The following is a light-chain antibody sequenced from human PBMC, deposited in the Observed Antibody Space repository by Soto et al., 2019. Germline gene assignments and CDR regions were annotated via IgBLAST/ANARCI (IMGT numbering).Light chain of an antibody. V-gene: IGKV1-9*01. CDR3: QQLNSFPIT. Sequence: ITCRASQAISSYLAWYQQKPGRAPKLLIYAASTLQSGVPSRFSGSGSGTEFTLTITSLQPEDFETYYCQQLNSFPITFGQGTRLEI. CDR1: QAISSY. CDR2: AAS. J-gene: IGKJ5*01.